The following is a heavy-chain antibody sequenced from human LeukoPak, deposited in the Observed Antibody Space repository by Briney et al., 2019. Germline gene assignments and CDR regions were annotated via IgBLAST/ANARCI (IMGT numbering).Heavy chain of an antibody. Sequence: GSLRLSCAASGFTFSDYYMSWIRQAPGKGLEWVSYISSSSSYTNYADSVKGRFTISRDNAKNSLYLQMNSLRAEDTAVYYCARGFMVRGAINAFDIWGQGTMVTVSS. J-gene: IGHJ3*02. CDR3: ARGFMVRGAINAFDI. D-gene: IGHD3-10*01. CDR2: ISSSSSYT. V-gene: IGHV3-11*06. CDR1: GFTFSDYY.